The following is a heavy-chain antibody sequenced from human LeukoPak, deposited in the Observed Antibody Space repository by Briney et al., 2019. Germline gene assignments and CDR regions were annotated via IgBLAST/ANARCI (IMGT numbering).Heavy chain of an antibody. D-gene: IGHD3-10*01. CDR2: IHGSDDYT. J-gene: IGHJ4*02. Sequence: GGSLRLSRAASGFTLSSYAMNGVRQAPGEGLEWVSGIHGSDDYTYYAHPAKGRFTISRDNSKNTLYLQMNSLRAEDTAVYYCAKGYGSGTYYDDYWGQGTLVTVSS. CDR1: GFTLSSYA. V-gene: IGHV3-23*01. CDR3: AKGYGSGTYYDDY.